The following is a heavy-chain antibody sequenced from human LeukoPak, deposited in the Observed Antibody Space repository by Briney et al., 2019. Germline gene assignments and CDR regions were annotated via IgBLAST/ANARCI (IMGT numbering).Heavy chain of an antibody. Sequence: PGGSLRLSCAASGFTFSSYEMNWVRQAPGKGLEWVSYISSSGSTIYYADSVKGRFTISRDNAKNSLYLQTNSLRAEDTAVYYCANVEWPLDYWGQGTLVTVSS. J-gene: IGHJ4*02. V-gene: IGHV3-48*03. CDR2: ISSSGSTI. D-gene: IGHD1-26*01. CDR1: GFTFSSYE. CDR3: ANVEWPLDY.